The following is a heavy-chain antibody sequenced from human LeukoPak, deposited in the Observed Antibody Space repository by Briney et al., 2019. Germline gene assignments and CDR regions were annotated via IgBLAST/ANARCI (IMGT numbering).Heavy chain of an antibody. CDR3: ARGGSGSYFSWPTASDY. CDR1: GYTFTSYG. V-gene: IGHV1-18*01. J-gene: IGHJ4*02. CDR2: ISAYNGNT. D-gene: IGHD1-26*01. Sequence: ASVKVSCKASGYTFTSYGISWVRQAPGQGLEWMGWISAYNGNTNYAQKLQGRVTMTTDTSTSTAYMELRSLRSDDTAVYYCARGGSGSYFSWPTASDYWGQGTLVTVSS.